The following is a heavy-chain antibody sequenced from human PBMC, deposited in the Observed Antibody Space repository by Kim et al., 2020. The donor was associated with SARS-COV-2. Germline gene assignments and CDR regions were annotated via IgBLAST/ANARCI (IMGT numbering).Heavy chain of an antibody. V-gene: IGHV3-7*01. D-gene: IGHD1-1*01. CDR1: GFTFSSYW. J-gene: IGHJ4*02. Sequence: GGSLRLSCAASGFTFSSYWMSWVRQAPGKGLEWVANIKYDGSQKYYVDSVKGRFTTSGDNAKNSLYLQMNSLRAEDTGVYYCARVESQGWNDARWGQGTLVTVSS. CDR3: ARVESQGWNDAR. CDR2: IKYDGSQK.